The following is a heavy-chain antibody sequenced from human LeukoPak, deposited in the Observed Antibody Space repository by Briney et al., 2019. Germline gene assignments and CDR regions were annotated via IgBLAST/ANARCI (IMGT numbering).Heavy chain of an antibody. CDR1: GASTTSYY. CDR2: IYSDGTT. Sequence: SETLSLTCSVSGASTTSYYWNWIRQAPGKGLEWIGYIYSDGTTSYSPSLRSRVTISIDTSRNQFSLKLSSVTAADTAVYYCARYDSSGYYLDAFDIWGQGTMVTVSS. D-gene: IGHD3-22*01. CDR3: ARYDSSGYYLDAFDI. V-gene: IGHV4-4*09. J-gene: IGHJ3*02.